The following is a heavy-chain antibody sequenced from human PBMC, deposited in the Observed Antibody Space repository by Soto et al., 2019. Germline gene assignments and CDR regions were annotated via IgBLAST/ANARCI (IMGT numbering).Heavy chain of an antibody. J-gene: IGHJ4*02. D-gene: IGHD6-13*01. Sequence: GGSLRLSCAASGFTFSNAWMTWVRQAPGKGLEWVGRVKSKTDGGTIDYAAPVKDRFTISRDNAKNSLYLQMNSLRAEDTAVYYCARDPIRIAAAGAAYWGQGSLVTSPQ. V-gene: IGHV3-15*01. CDR2: VKSKTDGGTI. CDR1: GFTFSNAW. CDR3: ARDPIRIAAAGAAY.